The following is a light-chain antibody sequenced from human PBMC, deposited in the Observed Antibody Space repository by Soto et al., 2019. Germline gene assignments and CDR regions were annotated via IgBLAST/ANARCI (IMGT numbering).Light chain of an antibody. CDR3: YSYTSSSTYV. CDR1: GSDIGSYNF. J-gene: IGLJ1*01. CDR2: EVS. Sequence: QSALTQPASVSGSPGQSITISCTGTGSDIGSYNFVSWYQHHPGKAPKLMIYEVSNRPSGVSDRFFGSKSDNTASLSISGLQAEDEGDYYCYSYTSSSTYVFGTGTKVTVL. V-gene: IGLV2-14*01.